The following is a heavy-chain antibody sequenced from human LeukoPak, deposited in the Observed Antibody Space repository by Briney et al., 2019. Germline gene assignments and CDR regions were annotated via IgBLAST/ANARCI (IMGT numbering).Heavy chain of an antibody. CDR3: ARARITGKRDAFDI. CDR1: GFTFSSYA. J-gene: IGHJ3*02. V-gene: IGHV3-7*04. CDR2: IKQDGSEK. Sequence: PGGSLRLSCAASGFTFSSYAMSWVRQAPGKGLEWVANIKQDGSEKYYVDSVKGRFTISRDNAKNSLYLQMNSLRAEDTAVYYCARARITGKRDAFDIWGQGTMVTVSS. D-gene: IGHD1-20*01.